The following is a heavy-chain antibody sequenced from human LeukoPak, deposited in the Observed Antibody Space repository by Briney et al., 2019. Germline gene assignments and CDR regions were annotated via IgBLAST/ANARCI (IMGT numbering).Heavy chain of an antibody. V-gene: IGHV3-7*03. J-gene: IGHJ5*02. CDR2: IKQDGSEK. D-gene: IGHD6-13*01. CDR1: GFTFSSYW. Sequence: GGSLRLSCAASGFTFSSYWMSWVRQAPGKGLERVANIKQDGSEKYYVDSVKGRFTISRDNAKNSLYLQMNSLRAEDTAVYYCAREQWAVAAPNWFDPWGQGTLVTVSS. CDR3: AREQWAVAAPNWFDP.